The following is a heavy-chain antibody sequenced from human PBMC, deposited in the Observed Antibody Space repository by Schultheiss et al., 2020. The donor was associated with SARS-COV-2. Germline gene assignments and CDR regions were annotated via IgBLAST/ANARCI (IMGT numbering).Heavy chain of an antibody. CDR3: AKETGVMVVARNWFDS. Sequence: GGSLRLSCAASGFTFSTYAMSWVRQAPGKGLEWVSGIVGSGFDTYYADSVKGRFTISRDNSKNTLYLEMSSLRPGDTAVYFCAKETGVMVVARNWFDSWGQGTLVTVSS. CDR1: GFTFSTYA. CDR2: IVGSGFDT. J-gene: IGHJ5*01. D-gene: IGHD2-15*01. V-gene: IGHV3-23*01.